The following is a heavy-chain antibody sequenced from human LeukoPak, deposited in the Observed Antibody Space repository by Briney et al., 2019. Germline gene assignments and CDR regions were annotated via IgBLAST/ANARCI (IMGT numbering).Heavy chain of an antibody. CDR3: AKPSSGYYY. J-gene: IGHJ4*02. D-gene: IGHD3-22*01. CDR2: ISSSGSST. Sequence: GGSLRLSCVASGITFSTYAMSWVRQAPGKGLEWVSVISSSGSSTYYADSVKGRFTISRDDSKNTLFLQMHSLRAEDTAVYFCAKPSSGYYYWGQGILVTVSS. V-gene: IGHV3-23*01. CDR1: GITFSTYA.